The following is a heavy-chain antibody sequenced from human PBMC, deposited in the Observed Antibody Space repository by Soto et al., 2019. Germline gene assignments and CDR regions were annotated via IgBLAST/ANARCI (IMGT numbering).Heavy chain of an antibody. CDR3: AGGRGTLLKYNWFDP. CDR2: IYYSGST. Sequence: PSETLSLTCTVSGGSISSSSYYWGWIRQPPGKGLEWIGSIYYSGSTYYNPSLKSRVTISVDTSKNQFSLKLSSVTAADTAVYYCAGGRGTLLKYNWFDPWGQGTLVTVSS. V-gene: IGHV4-39*01. J-gene: IGHJ5*02. CDR1: GGSISSSSYY. D-gene: IGHD1-1*01.